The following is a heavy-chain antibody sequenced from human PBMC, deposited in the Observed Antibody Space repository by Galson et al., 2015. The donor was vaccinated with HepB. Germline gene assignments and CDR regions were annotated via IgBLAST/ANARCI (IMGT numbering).Heavy chain of an antibody. D-gene: IGHD4-17*01. J-gene: IGHJ2*01. CDR3: AKDQDDDYGDNGDWYFDL. CDR2: ISGSGGST. Sequence: SLRLSCAASGFTFSSYAMSWVRQAPGKGLEWVSAISGSGGSTYYADSVKGRFTISRDNSKNTLYLQMNSPRAEDTAVYYCAKDQDDDYGDNGDWYFDLWGRGTLVTVSS. V-gene: IGHV3-23*01. CDR1: GFTFSSYA.